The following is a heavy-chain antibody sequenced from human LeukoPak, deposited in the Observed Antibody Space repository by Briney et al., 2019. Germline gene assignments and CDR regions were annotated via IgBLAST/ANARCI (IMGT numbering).Heavy chain of an antibody. J-gene: IGHJ4*02. CDR2: IDKSGSSK. Sequence: GGSLRLSCAASGFSFSDYYMSWFRQAPGKGLEWVSYIDKSGSSKYYADSVKGRFTISRDNAKNSLYLQMNSLRAEDTAVYYCARGAPYYDILTGWGQGTLVTVSS. V-gene: IGHV3-11*01. D-gene: IGHD3-9*01. CDR1: GFSFSDYY. CDR3: ARGAPYYDILTG.